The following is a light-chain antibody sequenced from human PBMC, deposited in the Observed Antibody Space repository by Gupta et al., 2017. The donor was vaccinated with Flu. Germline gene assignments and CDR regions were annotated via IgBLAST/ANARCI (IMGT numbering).Light chain of an antibody. V-gene: IGKV2-30*01. CDR2: LVS. CDR3: MQGAHWPWA. J-gene: IGKJ1*01. CDR1: QGLVYSDGNTY. Sequence: DVVMTQSPLSLAVTLGQPASISCRSSQGLVYSDGNTYLHWFQQRPGQSPRRLIHLVSYRDSGVPDRFSGSGSGTDFTLKISSVEAEDVGSYYCMQGAHWPWAFGQGTKVEIK.